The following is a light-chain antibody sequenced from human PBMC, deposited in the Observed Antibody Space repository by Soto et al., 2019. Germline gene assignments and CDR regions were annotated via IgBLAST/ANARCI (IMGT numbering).Light chain of an antibody. CDR2: GAS. Sequence: EILRPQSPATLSGSPGERATLSCRASQSVSSNLAWYKQKPGQAPRLLTYGASTRPTGIPARFSGSGSGTEFTLTISSLQSEDFAVYYCQQYNNWPPLTFGGGTKVEIK. CDR1: QSVSSN. CDR3: QQYNNWPPLT. V-gene: IGKV3-15*01. J-gene: IGKJ4*01.